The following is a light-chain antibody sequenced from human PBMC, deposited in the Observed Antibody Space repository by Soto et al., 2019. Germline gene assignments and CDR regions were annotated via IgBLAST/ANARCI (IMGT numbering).Light chain of an antibody. CDR3: LQYNNWPYT. CDR1: QSVSTY. CDR2: GAS. J-gene: IGKJ2*01. V-gene: IGKV3-15*01. Sequence: EIVMTQSPATLSVSPGERATLSCRASQSVSTYLAWYQQKPGQAPRLLIHGASTRATGIPARFSGSGSGTEFILTISSLQSEDFAVYYCLQYNNWPYTFGQGTKVDIK.